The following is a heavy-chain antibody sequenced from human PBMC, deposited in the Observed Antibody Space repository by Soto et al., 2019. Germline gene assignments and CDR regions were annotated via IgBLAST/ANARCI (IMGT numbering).Heavy chain of an antibody. CDR3: AREDSIIIPAVSDF. D-gene: IGHD2-2*01. J-gene: IGHJ4*02. CDR2: ISKSDYT. CDR1: GFAFNNYG. V-gene: IGHV3-21*01. Sequence: GGSLRLSCTVSGFAFNNYGINWVRQAPGKGLEWVSSISKSDYTYYSDSVKGRFAISRDNAKSSVSLQMNNLRVEDTAVYYCAREDSIIIPAVSDFWGQGTLVTVSS.